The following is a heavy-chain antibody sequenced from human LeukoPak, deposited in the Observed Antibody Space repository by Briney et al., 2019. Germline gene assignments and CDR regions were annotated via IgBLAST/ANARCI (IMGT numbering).Heavy chain of an antibody. CDR1: GFTVSSNY. CDR2: IYSGGST. Sequence: GGSLRLSCAASGFTVSSNYMSWVRQAPGKGLEWVSVIYSGGSTYYTDSVKGRFTISRDNSKNTLYLQMNSLRAEDTAVYCCAIRDYYDGSGYYDYWGQGTLVTVSS. CDR3: AIRDYYDGSGYYDY. D-gene: IGHD3-22*01. V-gene: IGHV3-53*01. J-gene: IGHJ4*02.